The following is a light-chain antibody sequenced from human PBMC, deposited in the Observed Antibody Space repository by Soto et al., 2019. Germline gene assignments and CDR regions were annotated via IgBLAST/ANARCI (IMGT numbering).Light chain of an antibody. J-gene: IGLJ3*02. Sequence: NFMLTQPHSVSESPGTTVTISCTRSSGSIASNYVQWYQQRPGSAPTTVIYEDNQRPSGVPDRFSGSIDSSSNSASLNISGLKSEDEADYYCQSYDSSNPWVFGGGTKLTVL. V-gene: IGLV6-57*03. CDR1: SGSIASNY. CDR2: EDN. CDR3: QSYDSSNPWV.